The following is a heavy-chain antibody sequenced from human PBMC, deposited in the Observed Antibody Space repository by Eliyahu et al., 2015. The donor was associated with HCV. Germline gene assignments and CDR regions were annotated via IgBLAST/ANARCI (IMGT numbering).Heavy chain of an antibody. D-gene: IGHD3-3*01. J-gene: IGHJ6*03. Sequence: GLVQPGGSLRLSCAASGFTVSSNYMSWVRQAPGKGLEWVSVIYSGGSTYYADSVKGRFTISRDNSKNTLYLQMNSLRAEDTAVYYCARDTRITIFGAYYYYYMDVWGKGTTVTVSS. V-gene: IGHV3-66*02. CDR1: GFTVSSNY. CDR2: IYSGGST. CDR3: ARDTRITIFGAYYYYYMDV.